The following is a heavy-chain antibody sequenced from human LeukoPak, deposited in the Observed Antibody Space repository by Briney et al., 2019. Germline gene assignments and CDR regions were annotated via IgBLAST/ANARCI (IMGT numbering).Heavy chain of an antibody. CDR3: ARRRYCTNGVCYTGRYFQH. CDR1: GGSLSGYY. D-gene: IGHD2-8*01. V-gene: IGHV4-34*01. CDR2: INKSGST. J-gene: IGHJ1*01. Sequence: PSETLSLTCAVYGGSLSGYYWSWIRQPPGKGLEWIGEINKSGSTNYNPSLKSRVTISVDTSKNQFSLKLSSVTAADTAVYYCARRRYCTNGVCYTGRYFQHWGQGTLVTVSS.